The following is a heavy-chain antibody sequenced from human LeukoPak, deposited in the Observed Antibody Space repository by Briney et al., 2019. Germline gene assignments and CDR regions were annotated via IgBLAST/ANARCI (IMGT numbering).Heavy chain of an antibody. D-gene: IGHD2-8*01. CDR3: ARGLIFFDS. Sequence: SETLSLTCAVYGASFSGYYWTWIRQPPGKGLEWIGEISHSGSTNYSPSLKSRVTISVDTSKNHFSLKLNSVTAADTAMYYCARGLIFFDSWGQGTLVTVSS. CDR2: ISHSGST. CDR1: GASFSGYY. J-gene: IGHJ4*02. V-gene: IGHV4-34*01.